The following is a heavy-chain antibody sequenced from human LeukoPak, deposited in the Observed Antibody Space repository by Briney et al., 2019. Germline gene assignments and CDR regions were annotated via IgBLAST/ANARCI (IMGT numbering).Heavy chain of an antibody. CDR3: AKEGTLLWFGESLDYFDS. CDR1: GFTVSTRY. J-gene: IGHJ4*02. CDR2: IYSAGTT. D-gene: IGHD3-10*01. Sequence: GGSLRLSCAASGFTVSTRYMTWVRQAPGKGLEWVSVIYSAGTTYYADSVKGRFTISRDNSKNTLYLQMNSLRAEDTAAYYCAKEGTLLWFGESLDYFDSWGQGTLVTVSS. V-gene: IGHV3-53*01.